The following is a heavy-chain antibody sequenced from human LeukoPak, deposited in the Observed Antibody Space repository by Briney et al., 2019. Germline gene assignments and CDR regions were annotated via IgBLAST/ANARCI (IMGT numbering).Heavy chain of an antibody. J-gene: IGHJ4*02. CDR3: ARRMLWFGELPFDY. V-gene: IGHV1-3*01. CDR1: GYTFTSYG. D-gene: IGHD3-10*01. Sequence: ASVKVSCMASGYTFTSYGISWVRQAPGQRLEWMGWINAGNGNTKYSQKFQGRVTITRDTSASTAYMELSSLRSEDTAVYYCARRMLWFGELPFDYWGQGTLVTVSS. CDR2: INAGNGNT.